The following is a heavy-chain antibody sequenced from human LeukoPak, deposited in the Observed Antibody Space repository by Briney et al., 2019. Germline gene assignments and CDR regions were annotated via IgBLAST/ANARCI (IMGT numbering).Heavy chain of an antibody. D-gene: IGHD4/OR15-4a*01. J-gene: IGHJ6*03. CDR3: ARERAVLGSPDNYYYYYYMDV. CDR1: GYTFTSYD. CDR2: MNPNSGNT. V-gene: IGHV1-8*01. Sequence: ASVKVSCKASGYTFTSYDINWVRQATGQGLEWMGWMNPNSGNTGYAQKFQGRVTVTRNTSISTAYMELSSLRSEDTAVYYCARERAVLGSPDNYYYYYYMDVWGKGTTVTVSS.